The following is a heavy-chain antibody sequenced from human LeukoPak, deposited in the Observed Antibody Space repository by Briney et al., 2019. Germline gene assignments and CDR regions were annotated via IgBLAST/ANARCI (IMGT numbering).Heavy chain of an antibody. CDR1: GYTFLNYG. Sequence: GASVKVSCKAAGYTFLNYGISWVRQAPGRGLEWRGWVSDYKGNTKYAQNLEGRVTMTTDTSTSTGHMELRSLRSDDTAVYYCARSLWFGEYIRGMENQYYGMDVWGQGTTVTVSS. D-gene: IGHD3-10*01. CDR2: VSDYKGNT. V-gene: IGHV1-18*01. CDR3: ARSLWFGEYIRGMENQYYGMDV. J-gene: IGHJ6*02.